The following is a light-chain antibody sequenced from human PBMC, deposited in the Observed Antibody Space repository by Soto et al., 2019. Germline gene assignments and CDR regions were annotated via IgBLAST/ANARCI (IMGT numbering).Light chain of an antibody. J-gene: IGKJ1*01. V-gene: IGKV1-5*01. Sequence: GDRVTITCRASQNINNWIAWYQQKPGKAPNLLIYDASSLQSGVPSRFSGIGSGTEFTLTISSLQPDDFATYYCQQYNSHWTFGQGTKVDIK. CDR3: QQYNSHWT. CDR2: DAS. CDR1: QNINNW.